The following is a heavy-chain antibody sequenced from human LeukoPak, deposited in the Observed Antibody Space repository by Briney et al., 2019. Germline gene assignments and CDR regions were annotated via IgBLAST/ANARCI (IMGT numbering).Heavy chain of an antibody. J-gene: IGHJ4*02. CDR3: ARESGAAKIGQMLNY. V-gene: IGHV3-30*02. D-gene: IGHD3-10*02. Sequence: GGSLRLSCAASVLMFSTSGMHWVRQAPGKGLEWVAFIQYDGSEIYYADPLKGRFTISRDNSKNTLYLQMNSLRAEDTAVFYCARESGAAKIGQMLNYWGQGTLVTVSS. CDR1: VLMFSTSG. CDR2: IQYDGSEI.